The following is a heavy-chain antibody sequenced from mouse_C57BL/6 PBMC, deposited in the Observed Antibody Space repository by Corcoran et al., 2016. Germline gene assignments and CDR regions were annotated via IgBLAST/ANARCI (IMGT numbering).Heavy chain of an antibody. J-gene: IGHJ2*01. V-gene: IGHV1-26*01. D-gene: IGHD1-1*01. CDR2: INPNNGGT. CDR3: ARDTTVVASDY. Sequence: EVQLQQSGPELVKPGASVKISCKASGYTFTDYYMNWVKQSHGQSLEWIGDINPNNGGTSYNQKFKGKATLTVDKSSSTAYMELRSLTSEDSAVYYCARDTTVVASDYWGQGTTRTVSS. CDR1: GYTFTDYY.